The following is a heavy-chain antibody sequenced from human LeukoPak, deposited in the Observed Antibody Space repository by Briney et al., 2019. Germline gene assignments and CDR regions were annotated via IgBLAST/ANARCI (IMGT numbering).Heavy chain of an antibody. CDR2: INWNGGST. D-gene: IGHD2-15*01. J-gene: IGHJ4*02. V-gene: IGHV3-20*04. CDR3: ARDVCSGGSCYSNY. Sequence: PGGSLRLSCAASGFTFDDYGMRWVRQAPGKGLEWVSGINWNGGSTGYADSVKGRFTISRDNAKNSLYLQMNSLRAEDTALYCCARDVCSGGSCYSNYWGQGTLVTV. CDR1: GFTFDDYG.